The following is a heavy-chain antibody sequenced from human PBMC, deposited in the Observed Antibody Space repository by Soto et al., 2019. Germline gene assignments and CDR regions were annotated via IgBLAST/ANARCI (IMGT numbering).Heavy chain of an antibody. Sequence: PGGSLRLSCAASGFTFSSYEMNWVRQAPGKGLEWVSYISSSGSTIYYADSVKGRFTISRDNAKNSLYLQMNSLRAEDTAVYYCARAPRPYYGTSFFPFHYCGPGTLVTVSS. CDR2: ISSSGSTI. D-gene: IGHD3-10*01. J-gene: IGHJ4*02. CDR1: GFTFSSYE. CDR3: ARAPRPYYGTSFFPFHY. V-gene: IGHV3-48*03.